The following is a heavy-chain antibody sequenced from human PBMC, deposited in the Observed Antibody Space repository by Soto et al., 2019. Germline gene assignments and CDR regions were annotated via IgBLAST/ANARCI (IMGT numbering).Heavy chain of an antibody. Sequence: QVQLQESGPGLVRPAETLSLTCSVSTGSMRTYYWTWIRQSTGKGLEWICPISHNGKTKYNASRESRVTISVDTFSKQFSLKMTSGIAADAARYYCARDDTTGLFDFWGQGTLVTVSS. V-gene: IGHV4-59*13. CDR1: TGSMRTYY. D-gene: IGHD4-17*01. CDR3: ARDDTTGLFDF. CDR2: ISHNGKT. J-gene: IGHJ4*02.